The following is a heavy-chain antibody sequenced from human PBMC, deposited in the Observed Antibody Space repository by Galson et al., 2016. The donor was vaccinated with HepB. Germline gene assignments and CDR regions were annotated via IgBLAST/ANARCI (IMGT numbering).Heavy chain of an antibody. Sequence: SVKVSCKASGYTFTSYYLHWVRQAPGQGPEWMGIINPSGGSTSYAQKFQGRVTMTADESTSTADMELSSLRSEDTAVYYCATKNGIATGFYYYGMDVWGQGTTVTVSS. CDR3: ATKNGIATGFYYYGMDV. J-gene: IGHJ6*02. D-gene: IGHD6-25*01. CDR1: GYTFTSYY. V-gene: IGHV1-46*01. CDR2: INPSGGST.